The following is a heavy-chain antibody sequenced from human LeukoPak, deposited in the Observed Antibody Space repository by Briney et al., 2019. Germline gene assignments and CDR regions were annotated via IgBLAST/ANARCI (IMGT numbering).Heavy chain of an antibody. V-gene: IGHV1-69*06. J-gene: IGHJ4*02. CDR2: IIPIFGTA. CDR3: ATEGGYGSPFDY. D-gene: IGHD3-10*01. Sequence: SVKVSCKASGGTFSSYAISWVRQAPGQGLEWMGGIIPIFGTANYAQKFQGRVTMTEDTSTDTAYMELSSLRSEDTAVYYCATEGGYGSPFDYWGQGTLVTVSS. CDR1: GGTFSSYA.